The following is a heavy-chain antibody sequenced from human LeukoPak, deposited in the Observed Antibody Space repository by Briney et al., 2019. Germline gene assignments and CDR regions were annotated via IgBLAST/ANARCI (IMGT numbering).Heavy chain of an antibody. D-gene: IGHD5-24*01. Sequence: ASVKVSCKASGGTFSSYAISWVRQAPGQGLEWMGRIIPILGIASYAQKFQGRVTITADKSTSTAYMELSSLRSEDTAVYYCARDRERWLQLLDYWGQGTLVTVSS. J-gene: IGHJ4*02. V-gene: IGHV1-69*04. CDR1: GGTFSSYA. CDR3: ARDRERWLQLLDY. CDR2: IIPILGIA.